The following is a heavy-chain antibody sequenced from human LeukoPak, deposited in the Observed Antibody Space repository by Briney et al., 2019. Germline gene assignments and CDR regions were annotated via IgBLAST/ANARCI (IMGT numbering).Heavy chain of an antibody. Sequence: GGSLRLSCAASGFTFSSYAMSWVRQAPGEGLEWVSAISGSGGSTYYADSVKGRFTISRDNSKNTLYLQMNSLRAVDTAVYYCATHDYGDRFDYWGQGTLVTVSS. CDR3: ATHDYGDRFDY. V-gene: IGHV3-23*01. D-gene: IGHD4-17*01. J-gene: IGHJ4*02. CDR2: ISGSGGST. CDR1: GFTFSSYA.